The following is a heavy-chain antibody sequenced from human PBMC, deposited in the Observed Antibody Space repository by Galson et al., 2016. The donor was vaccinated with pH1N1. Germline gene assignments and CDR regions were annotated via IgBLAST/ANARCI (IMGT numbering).Heavy chain of an antibody. CDR2: IDPSNGGT. Sequence: SVKVSCKASGYTFTKEYIHWVRQAPGQGLEWMGVIDPSNGGTTYSQKFQGLVTMTRDTSTNTIYMEVRSLRSEDTAIYYCARSTYRSGWYLSSFEVWGQGTPVTVSS. D-gene: IGHD6-19*01. V-gene: IGHV1-46*01. CDR3: ARSTYRSGWYLSSFEV. J-gene: IGHJ4*02. CDR1: GYTFTKEY.